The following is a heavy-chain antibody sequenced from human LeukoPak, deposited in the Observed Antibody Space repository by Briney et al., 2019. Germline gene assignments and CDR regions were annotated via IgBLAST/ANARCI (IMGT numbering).Heavy chain of an antibody. CDR1: RGTFSSYA. J-gene: IGHJ5*02. CDR3: ARVGDSLPFDP. Sequence: ASVKVSCKASRGTFSSYAISWVRQAPGQRLEWMGGIIPIFGTANSAQKFQGRVTITADESTSTAYMELSSLRSEDTAVYYCARVGDSLPFDPWGQGTLVTVSS. D-gene: IGHD3-16*01. V-gene: IGHV1-69*01. CDR2: IIPIFGTA.